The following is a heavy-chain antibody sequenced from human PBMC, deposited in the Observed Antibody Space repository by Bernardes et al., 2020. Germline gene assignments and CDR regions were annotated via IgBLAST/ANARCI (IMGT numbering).Heavy chain of an antibody. CDR1: GGSISSYY. D-gene: IGHD3-10*01. J-gene: IGHJ2*01. CDR2: IYYSGST. CDR3: ARDDTSGHWYFDL. Sequence: TLSLTCTVSGGSISSYYWSWIRQPPGKGLEWIGYIYYSGSTNYNPSLKSRVTISVDTSKNQFSLKLSSVTAADTAVYYCARDDTSGHWYFDLWGRGTLVTVSS. V-gene: IGHV4-59*01.